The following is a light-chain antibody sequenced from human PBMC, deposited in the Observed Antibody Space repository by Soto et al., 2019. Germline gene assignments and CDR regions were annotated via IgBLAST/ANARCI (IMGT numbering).Light chain of an antibody. CDR3: SSYTTTSTYV. Sequence: QSALTQPASVSGSPGQSVTISCTGTSSDVGGYDYVSWYQQHPGKAPNFVIYEVTNRPSGVSRRFSGSKSGNTASLTISGLQAEDEADYYCSSYTTTSTYVFGTGTKVTVL. CDR2: EVT. V-gene: IGLV2-14*01. CDR1: SSDVGGYDY. J-gene: IGLJ1*01.